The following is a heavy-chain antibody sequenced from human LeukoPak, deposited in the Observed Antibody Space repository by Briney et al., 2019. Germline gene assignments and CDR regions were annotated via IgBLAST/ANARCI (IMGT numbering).Heavy chain of an antibody. CDR1: GGSISSYY. V-gene: IGHV4-59*01. J-gene: IGHJ6*03. Sequence: KPSETLSLTCTVSGGSISSYYWSWIRQPPGKGLEWIGYIYYSGSTNYNPSLKSRISISVDTSKNQFSLKLSSVTAADTAVYYCARTTEGGYTYNYFYYYYMDVWSKGTTVTISS. CDR3: ARTTEGGYTYNYFYYYYMDV. CDR2: IYYSGST. D-gene: IGHD5-18*01.